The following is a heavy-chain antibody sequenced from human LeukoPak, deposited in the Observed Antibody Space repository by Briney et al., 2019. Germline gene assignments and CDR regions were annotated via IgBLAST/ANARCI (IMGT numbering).Heavy chain of an antibody. CDR2: IWYDGSNK. CDR1: GFTFSSYG. J-gene: IGHJ4*02. V-gene: IGHV3-33*01. D-gene: IGHD5-12*01. CDR3: ARGYSGLPD. Sequence: PGGSLRLSCAASGFTFSSYGMHWVRQAPGKGLEWVAVIWYDGSNKYYADSVKGRFTISRDNSKNSLYLQINSLRAEDTAVYYCARGYSGLPDWGQGTLVTVSS.